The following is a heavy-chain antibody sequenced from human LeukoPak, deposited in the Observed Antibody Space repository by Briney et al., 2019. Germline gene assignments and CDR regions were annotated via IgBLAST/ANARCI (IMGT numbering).Heavy chain of an antibody. CDR1: GFSFSSYG. Sequence: GGSLRLSCAGSGFSFSSYGMHWVRQAPGKGLEWMAFIRSDGSNKYYADSVKGRFTISRDNSKNTLYLQMNSLRAEDTAVYYCARVARVGGGYGYNSGLFDYWGQGTLVTVSS. CDR2: IRSDGSNK. V-gene: IGHV3-30*02. CDR3: ARVARVGGGYGYNSGLFDY. D-gene: IGHD5-24*01. J-gene: IGHJ4*02.